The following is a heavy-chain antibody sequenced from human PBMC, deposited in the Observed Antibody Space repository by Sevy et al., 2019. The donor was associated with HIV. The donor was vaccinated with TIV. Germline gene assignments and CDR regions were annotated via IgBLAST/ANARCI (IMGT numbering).Heavy chain of an antibody. CDR3: ARGTALGWFDP. D-gene: IGHD5-18*01. CDR1: GFIFDSYW. CDR2: VDIDGSRT. J-gene: IGHJ5*02. Sequence: GGSLRLSCAASGFIFDSYWLHWVSQDPWKGLEWVSCVDIDGSRTEYADSVKGRFTISRDNAKNMLYLEMNSLRVEDTAEYYCARGTALGWFDPWGQGTQVTVSS. V-gene: IGHV3-74*01.